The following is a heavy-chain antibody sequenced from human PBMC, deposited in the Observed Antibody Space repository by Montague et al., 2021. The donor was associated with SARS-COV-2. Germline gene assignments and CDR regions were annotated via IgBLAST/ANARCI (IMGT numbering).Heavy chain of an antibody. CDR1: GASVTSTNW. CDR2: IYHTGNT. Sequence: SETLSLTCGVSGASVTSTNWWSWVRQSTGKGLEWIGEIYHTGNTNYSPSLKNRVSISLDKSKNQLSLRLNSVTAADTAVYYCASPKEGSGYYRPFDYWGQGILVTVSS. CDR3: ASPKEGSGYYRPFDY. V-gene: IGHV4-4*02. D-gene: IGHD3-22*01. J-gene: IGHJ4*02.